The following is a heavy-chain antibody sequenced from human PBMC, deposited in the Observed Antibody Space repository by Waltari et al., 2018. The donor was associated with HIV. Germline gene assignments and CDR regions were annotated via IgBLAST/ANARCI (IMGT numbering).Heavy chain of an antibody. CDR3: AKEAHVEFFGVVNIDY. CDR1: GFTFSSYG. CDR2: ISYDGISK. J-gene: IGHJ4*02. Sequence: QVQLVESGGGVVQPGRSLRLSCAASGFTFSSYGMHWVRQAPGKGLEWVAVISYDGISKYYADSVKGRFTISRDNSKNTLYLQMNSLRAEDTAVYYCAKEAHVEFFGVVNIDYWGQGTLVTVSS. V-gene: IGHV3-30*18. D-gene: IGHD3-3*01.